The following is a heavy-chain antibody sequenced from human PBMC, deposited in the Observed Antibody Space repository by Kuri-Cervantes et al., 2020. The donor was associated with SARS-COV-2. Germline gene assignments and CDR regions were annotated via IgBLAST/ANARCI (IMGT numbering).Heavy chain of an antibody. D-gene: IGHD3-3*02. Sequence: GGSLRLSCAASGFTFSNYAINWVRQGPGKGLEYVSAISSNGGSTYYADSVKGRFTISRDNSKSTLYLQMSSLRAEDTAVYYCVKDPKGFGVSFLVAAFDIWGQGTMVTVSS. CDR3: VKDPKGFGVSFLVAAFDI. CDR2: ISSNGGST. J-gene: IGHJ3*02. V-gene: IGHV3-64D*08. CDR1: GFTFSNYA.